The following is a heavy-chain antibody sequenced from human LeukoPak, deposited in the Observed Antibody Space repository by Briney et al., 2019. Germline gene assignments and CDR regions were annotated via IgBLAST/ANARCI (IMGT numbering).Heavy chain of an antibody. D-gene: IGHD2-15*01. J-gene: IGHJ5*02. CDR2: IYYSGST. V-gene: IGHV4-59*01. CDR1: GGSISSYY. CDR3: ARGVVAARFWFDP. Sequence: PSETLFLTCTVSGGSISSYYWSCIRQPPGKGLEWIGYIYYSGSTNYNPSLKSRVTISVDTSKNQFSLKLSSVTAADTAVYYCARGVVAARFWFDPWGQGTLVTVSS.